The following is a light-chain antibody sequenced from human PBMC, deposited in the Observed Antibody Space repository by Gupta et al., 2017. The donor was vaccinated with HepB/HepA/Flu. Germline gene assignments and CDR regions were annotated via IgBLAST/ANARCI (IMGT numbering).Light chain of an antibody. J-gene: IGLJ3*02. Sequence: QTVVTQEPSFSVSPGGTVTLTCGLSSRSVSTSYYPSWYQQTPGQAPRTLIYSTNTRPSGVPDRFSGSILGNKAALTITGAQADDESDYYCVLYMGSGIWVFGGGTKLTVL. CDR2: STN. CDR1: SRSVSTSYY. CDR3: VLYMGSGIWV. V-gene: IGLV8-61*01.